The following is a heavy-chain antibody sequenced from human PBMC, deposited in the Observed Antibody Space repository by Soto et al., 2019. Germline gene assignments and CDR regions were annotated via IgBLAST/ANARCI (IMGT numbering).Heavy chain of an antibody. CDR1: GFTFTSYG. V-gene: IGHV3-33*01. Sequence: QVQLVESGGGVVQPGRSLRLSCAASGFTFTSYGIHWVRQAPGKGLEWVAVIWYDGSKKYYTDSVKGRFTISRDNSKNTLYLQMNSLIAEDSAVYYCARDADTSSHYSKFDYWGQGTLVTVSS. D-gene: IGHD3-22*01. J-gene: IGHJ4*02. CDR3: ARDADTSSHYSKFDY. CDR2: IWYDGSKK.